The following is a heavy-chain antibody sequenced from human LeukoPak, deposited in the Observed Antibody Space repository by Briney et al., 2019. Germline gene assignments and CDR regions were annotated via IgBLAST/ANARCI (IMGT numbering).Heavy chain of an antibody. Sequence: GGSLRLSCAASGFTFSSYSMNWVRQAPGKGLEWVSSISSSSSYIYYADSVKGRFTISRDNAKNSLYLQMNSLRAEDTAVYYCAANSVPAAGTEKMFGYWGQGTLVTVSS. V-gene: IGHV3-21*01. D-gene: IGHD6-13*01. J-gene: IGHJ4*02. CDR1: GFTFSSYS. CDR3: AANSVPAAGTEKMFGY. CDR2: ISSSSSYI.